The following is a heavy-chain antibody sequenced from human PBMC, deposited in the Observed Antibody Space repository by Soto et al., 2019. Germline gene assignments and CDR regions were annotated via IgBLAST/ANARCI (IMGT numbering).Heavy chain of an antibody. CDR2: IDPSDSYT. V-gene: IGHV5-10-1*01. CDR3: ARHNSSSWHLTGAFDI. D-gene: IGHD6-13*01. J-gene: IGHJ3*02. Sequence: GESLKISCKGSGYSFTSYWISWVRQMPGKGLEWMGRIDPSDSYTNYSPSFQGHVTISADKSISTAYLQWSSLKASDTAMYYCARHNSSSWHLTGAFDIWGQGTMVTVSS. CDR1: GYSFTSYW.